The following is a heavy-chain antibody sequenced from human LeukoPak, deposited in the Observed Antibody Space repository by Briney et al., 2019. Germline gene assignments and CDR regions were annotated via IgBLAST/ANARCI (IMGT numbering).Heavy chain of an antibody. CDR2: INYSGST. Sequence: SQTLSLTCTVSGGSISSGGYYWSWIRQHPGKGLEWIGYINYSGSTYYNPSLKSRVTISVDTSKNQFSLKLSSVTAADTAVYYCARRAVRGVIIYDYWGQGTLVTVSS. D-gene: IGHD3-10*01. J-gene: IGHJ4*02. CDR1: GGSISSGGYY. CDR3: ARRAVRGVIIYDY. V-gene: IGHV4-31*03.